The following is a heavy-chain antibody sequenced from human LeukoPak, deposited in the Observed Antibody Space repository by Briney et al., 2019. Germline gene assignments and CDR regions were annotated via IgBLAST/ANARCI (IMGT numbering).Heavy chain of an antibody. J-gene: IGHJ4*02. CDR2: IYTSGST. D-gene: IGHD6-6*01. CDR3: ARDGVDSSSSFDY. CDR1: GGSISSGSYY. Sequence: PSETLSLTCTVSGGSISSGSYYWSWIRQPAGKGLEWIGRIYTSGSTNYNPSLKSRVTISVDTSKNQFSLKLSSVTAADTAVYYCARDGVDSSSSFDYWGQGTLVTVSS. V-gene: IGHV4-61*02.